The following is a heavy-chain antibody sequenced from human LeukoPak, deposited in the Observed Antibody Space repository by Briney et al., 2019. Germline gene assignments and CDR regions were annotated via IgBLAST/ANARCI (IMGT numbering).Heavy chain of an antibody. J-gene: IGHJ3*02. CDR1: GYTFTSYG. CDR3: ARVRLNVYTVTTPNDAFDI. CDR2: ISAYNGNT. Sequence: GASVKVSCKASGYTFTSYGISWVRQAPGQGLEWMGWISAYNGNTNYAQKLQGRVTMTTDTSTSTAYMELSRLRSDDTAVYYCARVRLNVYTVTTPNDAFDIWGQGTMVTVSS. V-gene: IGHV1-18*01. D-gene: IGHD4-17*01.